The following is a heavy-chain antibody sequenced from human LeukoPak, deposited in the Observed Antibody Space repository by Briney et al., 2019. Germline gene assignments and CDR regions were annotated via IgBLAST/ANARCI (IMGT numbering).Heavy chain of an antibody. CDR1: GFTFSSYA. D-gene: IGHD2-2*01. V-gene: IGHV3-23*01. J-gene: IGHJ6*02. Sequence: GGSLRLSCAASGFTFSSYAMSWVRQAPGKGLEWVSAISGSGGSTYYADSVKGRVTISRDNSKNTLYLQMNSLRAEDTAVYYCARVGKRSSTSYKASYYYYGMDVWGQGTTVTVSS. CDR2: ISGSGGST. CDR3: ARVGKRSSTSYKASYYYYGMDV.